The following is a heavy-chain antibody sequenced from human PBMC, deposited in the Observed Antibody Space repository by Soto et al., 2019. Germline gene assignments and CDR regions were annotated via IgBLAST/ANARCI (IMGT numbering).Heavy chain of an antibody. CDR2: IIPIFGTA. CDR1: GGTFSSYA. V-gene: IGHV1-69*01. Sequence: QVQLVQSGAEVKKPGSSVKVSCKASGGTFSSYAISWVRQAPGQGLEWMGGIIPIFGTANYAQKFQGRVTITAEEATSTAYMELSSLISEDTAVYYCARGGVNWGSTQYYYYYGMDVWGQGTTVTVSS. D-gene: IGHD7-27*01. J-gene: IGHJ6*02. CDR3: ARGGVNWGSTQYYYYYGMDV.